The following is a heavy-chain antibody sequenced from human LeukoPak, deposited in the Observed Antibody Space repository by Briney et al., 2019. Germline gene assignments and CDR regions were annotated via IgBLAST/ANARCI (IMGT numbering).Heavy chain of an antibody. V-gene: IGHV3-64*01. CDR3: ATYYYDSGGFHFHH. D-gene: IGHD3-22*01. CDR2: SSSNGGRT. J-gene: IGHJ1*01. CDR1: GITFRSYG. Sequence: GGSLRLSCAASGITFRSYGMHWVRQAPGKGLEYVSASSSNGGRTYYANSVKGRFTISRDNSRNTLYLQMGSLRAEDMAVYYCATYYYDSGGFHFHHWGQGTLVTVPS.